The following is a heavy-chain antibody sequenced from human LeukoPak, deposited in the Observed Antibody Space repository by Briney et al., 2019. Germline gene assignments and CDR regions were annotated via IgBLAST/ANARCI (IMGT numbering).Heavy chain of an antibody. CDR1: GFTFSNYG. V-gene: IGHV3-33*06. CDR2: IWYDGSNK. D-gene: IGHD6-19*01. Sequence: GGSLRLSCAASGFTFSNYGMHWVRQAPGKGLEWVAVIWYDGSNKYYADSVKSRFTISRDNSKNTLYLQMNSLRAEDTAVYYCAKDKDSSGSFMDVWGKGTTVTASS. J-gene: IGHJ6*03. CDR3: AKDKDSSGSFMDV.